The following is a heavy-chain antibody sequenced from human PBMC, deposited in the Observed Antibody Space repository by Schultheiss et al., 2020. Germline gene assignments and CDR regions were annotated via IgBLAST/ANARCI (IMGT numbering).Heavy chain of an antibody. J-gene: IGHJ6*03. CDR3: ARAPATANDYRYYMDV. V-gene: IGHV1-18*01. Sequence: ASVKVSCKASGYTFTSYGISWVRQAPGQGLEWMGWISAYSGDVYYARNFQGRVTMTTDTSTSTGHMELSSLRSDDTAVYYCARAPATANDYRYYMDVWGKGTTVTVSS. CDR2: ISAYSGDV. D-gene: IGHD2-8*01. CDR1: GYTFTSYG.